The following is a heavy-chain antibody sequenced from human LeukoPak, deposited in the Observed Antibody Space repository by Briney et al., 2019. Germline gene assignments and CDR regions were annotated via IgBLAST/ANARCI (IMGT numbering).Heavy chain of an antibody. J-gene: IGHJ4*02. V-gene: IGHV1-18*04. D-gene: IGHD3-9*01. CDR1: GYTFTSYG. CDR3: ARAFYDILTGYYSTFDY. Sequence: ASVKVSCKASGYTFTSYGISWVRQAPGQGLEWMGWISAFNGNKNYAQKLQGRVTMTTDTSTSTAYMELRSLRSDDTAVYYCARAFYDILTGYYSTFDYWGQGTLVTVSS. CDR2: ISAFNGNK.